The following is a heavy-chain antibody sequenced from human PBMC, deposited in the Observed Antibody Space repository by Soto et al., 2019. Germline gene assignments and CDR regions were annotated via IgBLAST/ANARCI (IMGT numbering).Heavy chain of an antibody. CDR2: MNPNSGNT. Sequence: ASVKVSCKASGYTFTSYDINWVRQATGQGLEWMGWMNPNSGNTGYAQKFQGRVTMTRKTSIRTAYMELSSLRSEDTAVYYCAREATVTTVFAFDIWGQGTMVTVSS. D-gene: IGHD4-17*01. CDR1: GYTFTSYD. CDR3: AREATVTTVFAFDI. J-gene: IGHJ3*02. V-gene: IGHV1-8*01.